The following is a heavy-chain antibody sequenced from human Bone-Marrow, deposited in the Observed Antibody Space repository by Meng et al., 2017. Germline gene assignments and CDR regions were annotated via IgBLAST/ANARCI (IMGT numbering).Heavy chain of an antibody. Sequence: GESLKISCAASGFTFSDYYMSWIRQAPGKGLEWVSYISSSGSTIYYADSVKGRFTISSDNSKNTLWLQMDSLRPEDTAVYYCHCYGYWGQGTLVTVSS. CDR3: HCYGY. V-gene: IGHV3-11*04. D-gene: IGHD2-21*01. J-gene: IGHJ4*02. CDR2: ISSSGSTI. CDR1: GFTFSDYY.